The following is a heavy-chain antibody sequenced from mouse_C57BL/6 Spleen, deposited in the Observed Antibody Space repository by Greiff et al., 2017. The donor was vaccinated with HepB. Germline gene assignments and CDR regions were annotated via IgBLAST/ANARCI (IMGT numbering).Heavy chain of an antibody. Sequence: EVKLQQSGPELVKPGASVKISCKASGYTFTDYYMNWVKQSHGKSLEWIGDINPNNGGTSYNQKFKGKATLTVDKSSSTAYMELRSLTSEDSAVYYCANSRGDYWGQGTSVTVSS. CDR1: GYTFTDYY. V-gene: IGHV1-26*01. J-gene: IGHJ4*01. CDR3: ANSRGDY. CDR2: INPNNGGT.